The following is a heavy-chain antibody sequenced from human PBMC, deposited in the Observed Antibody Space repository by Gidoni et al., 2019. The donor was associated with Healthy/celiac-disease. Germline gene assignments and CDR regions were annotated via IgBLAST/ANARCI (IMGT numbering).Heavy chain of an antibody. Sequence: QAQLQQSGPGLVKPSQTLSPTCAISGDSVSRNSAAWNWIRQSPSRGLEWLGRTYYRSKWYNDYAVSVKSRITINPDTSKNQFSLQLNSVTPEDTAVYYCARVGYCSGGSCYYYYYGMDVWGQGTTVTVSS. D-gene: IGHD2-15*01. CDR2: TYYRSKWYN. V-gene: IGHV6-1*01. J-gene: IGHJ6*02. CDR3: ARVGYCSGGSCYYYYYGMDV. CDR1: GDSVSRNSAA.